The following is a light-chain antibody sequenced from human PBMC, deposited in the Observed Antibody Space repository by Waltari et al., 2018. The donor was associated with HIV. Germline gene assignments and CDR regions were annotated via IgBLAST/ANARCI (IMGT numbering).Light chain of an antibody. J-gene: IGLJ1*01. Sequence: SYELTQPPSVSVSPGQTARITCSGDALPKQYGYWYQQKPGQAPVLMIYKESERPSGIPGLFSGSRSRTTVTLTISGVQAEDEADYYCQSADSSGNYVFGTGTKVTVL. CDR3: QSADSSGNYV. CDR2: KES. V-gene: IGLV3-25*03. CDR1: ALPKQY.